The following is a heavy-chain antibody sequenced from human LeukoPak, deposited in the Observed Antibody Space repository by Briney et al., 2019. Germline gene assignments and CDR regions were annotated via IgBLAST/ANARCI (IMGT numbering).Heavy chain of an antibody. CDR1: VCTFTSYA. D-gene: IGHD4-17*01. CDR3: EGGGTTMTTGFDY. J-gene: IGHJ4*02. V-gene: IGHV1-69*13. CDR2: MIPIFGTA. Sequence: SVKLSCKASVCTFTSYAISCVRQAPGQPLGWMGGMIPIFGTASYAHKFPGRITITADESTSTDYLELRSLRSEDAAVYYCEGGGTTMTTGFDYWGQGTMVTVSS.